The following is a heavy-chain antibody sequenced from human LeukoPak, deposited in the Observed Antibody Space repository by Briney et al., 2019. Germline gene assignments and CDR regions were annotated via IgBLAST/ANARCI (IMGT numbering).Heavy chain of an antibody. Sequence: SETLSLTCTVSGGSINSYYWSWIRQPPGKGLEWIGYIHYGGSTNYNPSLKGRVTMSVDTSKNQFSLNLSSVTAADTAVYYCARDSVSYYFDYWGQGTLVTVSS. D-gene: IGHD3-10*01. J-gene: IGHJ4*02. CDR3: ARDSVSYYFDY. V-gene: IGHV4-59*01. CDR2: IHYGGST. CDR1: GGSINSYY.